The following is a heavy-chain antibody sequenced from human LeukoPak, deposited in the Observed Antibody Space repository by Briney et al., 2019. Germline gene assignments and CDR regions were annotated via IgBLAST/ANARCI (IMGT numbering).Heavy chain of an antibody. J-gene: IGHJ4*02. Sequence: ASVTVSCKASGYTFTGYYMHWVRQAPGQGLEWMGWINPNSGGTNYAQKFQGRVTMTRDTSISTAYMELSRLRSDDTAVYYCARSYDSSGYYDYWGQGTLVTVSS. CDR3: ARSYDSSGYYDY. V-gene: IGHV1-2*02. CDR1: GYTFTGYY. CDR2: INPNSGGT. D-gene: IGHD3-22*01.